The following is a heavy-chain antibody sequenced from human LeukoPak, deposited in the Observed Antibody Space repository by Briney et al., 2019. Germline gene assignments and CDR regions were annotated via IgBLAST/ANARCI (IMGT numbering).Heavy chain of an antibody. V-gene: IGHV1-69*13. J-gene: IGHJ5*02. CDR2: IIPIFGTA. CDR1: GYTFTSYA. Sequence: GASVKVSCKASGYTFTSYAISWVRQAPGQGLEWMGGIIPIFGTANYAQKFQGRVTITADESTSTAYMELSSLRSEDTAVYYCAGCRDGYNLNWFDPWGQGTLVTVSS. CDR3: AGCRDGYNLNWFDP. D-gene: IGHD5-24*01.